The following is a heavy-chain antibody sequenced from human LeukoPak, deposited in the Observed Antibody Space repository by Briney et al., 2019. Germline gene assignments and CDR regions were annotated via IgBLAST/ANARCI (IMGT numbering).Heavy chain of an antibody. CDR1: GGSISSYY. Sequence: PSETLSLTCTVSGGSISSYYWSWIRQPPGKGLEWIGYIYYSGSTNYNPSLKSRVTISVDTSKNQFSLKLSSVTAADTAVYYCARQLEISTWELLPGYFDYWGQGTLVTVSS. CDR2: IYYSGST. J-gene: IGHJ4*02. D-gene: IGHD1-26*01. CDR3: ARQLEISTWELLPGYFDY. V-gene: IGHV4-59*08.